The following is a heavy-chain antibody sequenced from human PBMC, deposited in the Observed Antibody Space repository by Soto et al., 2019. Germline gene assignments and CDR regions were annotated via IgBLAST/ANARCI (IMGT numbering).Heavy chain of an antibody. Sequence: QVQLQESGPGLVKPSETLSLTCAVSGDSISSYYCMWIRQPPGKGLESIGYLYYGRSANYNPSLRRRGSLSGDTATNQGSLTVSSMTAAGTAVYYCALRSMAVVPEYWGQGTLVTVSS. CDR3: ALRSMAVVPEY. D-gene: IGHD3-22*01. CDR1: GDSISSYY. CDR2: LYYGRSA. V-gene: IGHV4-59*01. J-gene: IGHJ4*02.